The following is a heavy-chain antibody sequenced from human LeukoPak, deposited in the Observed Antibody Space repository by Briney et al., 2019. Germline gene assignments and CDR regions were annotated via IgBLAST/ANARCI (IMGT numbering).Heavy chain of an antibody. J-gene: IGHJ4*02. D-gene: IGHD2/OR15-2a*01. CDR2: ISSSGSTT. CDR3: ARRSTVPNNYFLDD. V-gene: IGHV3-11*01. CDR1: GFTFRDYY. Sequence: GGSLRLSCAASGFTFRDYYISWIRQAPGKGLEWIAYISSSGSTTYYGDSVKGRFTISRDNAKNSLSLQMNSWRADDTTMYHCARRSTVPNNYFLDDGGQGALVTVSS.